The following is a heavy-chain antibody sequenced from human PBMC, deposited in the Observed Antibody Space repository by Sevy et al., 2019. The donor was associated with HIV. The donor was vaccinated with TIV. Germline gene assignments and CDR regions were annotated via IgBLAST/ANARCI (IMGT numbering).Heavy chain of an antibody. CDR1: GYTFTSYG. V-gene: IGHV1-18*01. CDR3: ARDSVQAAAGTPDFDY. D-gene: IGHD6-13*01. CDR2: ISAYNGNT. Sequence: ASVKVSCKASGYTFTSYGISWVRQAPGQGLEWMGWISAYNGNTNYAQKLQGRVTMTTDTSTGTAYMELGSLRSDDTAVYYCARDSVQAAAGTPDFDYWGQGTLVTVSS. J-gene: IGHJ4*02.